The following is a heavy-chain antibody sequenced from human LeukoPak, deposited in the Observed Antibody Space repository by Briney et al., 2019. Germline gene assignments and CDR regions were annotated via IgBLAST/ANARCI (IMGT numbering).Heavy chain of an antibody. V-gene: IGHV3-30*02. CDR1: GFTFSSYS. CDR3: AKAGLDCSGGSCYLDY. CDR2: IRYDGSNK. D-gene: IGHD2-15*01. Sequence: GGSLRLSCAASGFTFSSYSMNWVRQAPGKGLEWVAFIRYDGSNKYYADSVKGRFTISRDNSKNTLYLQMNSLRAEDTAVYYCAKAGLDCSGGSCYLDYWGQETLVTVSS. J-gene: IGHJ4*02.